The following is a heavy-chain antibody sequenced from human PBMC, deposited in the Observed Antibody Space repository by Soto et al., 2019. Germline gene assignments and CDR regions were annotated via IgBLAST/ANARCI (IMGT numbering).Heavy chain of an antibody. CDR3: ARGGYSHEGGGWFDP. CDR1: GGSISSGGYY. Sequence: QVQLQESGPGLVKPSQTLSLTCTVSGGSISSGGYYWSWIRQHPGKGLEWIGYIYYSGSTYYNPSLKSRVTISIDMSKNQFSLKLSSVTAADTAVYYCARGGYSHEGGGWFDPWGQGTLVTVSS. V-gene: IGHV4-31*03. CDR2: IYYSGST. J-gene: IGHJ5*02. D-gene: IGHD5-12*01.